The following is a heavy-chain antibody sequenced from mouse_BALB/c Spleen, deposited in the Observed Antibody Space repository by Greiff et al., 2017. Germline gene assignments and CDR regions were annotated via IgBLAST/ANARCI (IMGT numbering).Heavy chain of an antibody. J-gene: IGHJ4*01. Sequence: LVESGAELARPGASVKLSCKASGYTFTSYWMQWVKQRPGQGLEWIGAIYPGDGDTRYTQKFKGKGTLTADKTSSTAYMQLSSLASEDSAVYYCAGRETTDYAMDYWGQGTSVTVSS. CDR2: IYPGDGDT. CDR1: GYTFTSYW. CDR3: AGRETTDYAMDY. V-gene: IGHV1-87*01. D-gene: IGHD2-12*01.